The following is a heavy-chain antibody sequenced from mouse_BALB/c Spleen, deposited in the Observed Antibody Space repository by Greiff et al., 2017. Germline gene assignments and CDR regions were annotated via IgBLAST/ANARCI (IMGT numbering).Heavy chain of an antibody. CDR2: INPSTGYT. CDR1: GYTFTSYW. J-gene: IGHJ1*01. CDR3: ARGNYGNWYFDV. D-gene: IGHD2-1*01. Sequence: VMLVESGAELAKPGASVKMSCKASGYTFTSYWMHWVKQRPGQGLEWIGYINPSTGYTEYNQKFKDKATLTADKSSSTAYMQLSSLTSEDSAVYYCARGNYGNWYFDVWGAGTTVTVSS. V-gene: IGHV1-7*01.